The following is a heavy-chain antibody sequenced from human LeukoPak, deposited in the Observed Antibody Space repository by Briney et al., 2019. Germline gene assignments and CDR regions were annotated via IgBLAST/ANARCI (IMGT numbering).Heavy chain of an antibody. D-gene: IGHD3-10*01. Sequence: GGSLRLSCAASGFTFDDYGMSWVRQAPGKGLEWVSGINWNGGSTGYADSVKGRFTISRDNAKNSLYLQMNSLRAEDTALCYCARVNYGSGSYTYYFDYWGQGTLVTVSS. V-gene: IGHV3-20*04. CDR2: INWNGGST. CDR1: GFTFDDYG. CDR3: ARVNYGSGSYTYYFDY. J-gene: IGHJ4*02.